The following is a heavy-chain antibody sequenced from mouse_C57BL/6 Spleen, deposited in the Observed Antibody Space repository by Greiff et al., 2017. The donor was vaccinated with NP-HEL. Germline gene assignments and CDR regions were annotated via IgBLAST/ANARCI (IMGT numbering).Heavy chain of an antibody. CDR1: GFTFSDYG. J-gene: IGHJ2*01. V-gene: IGHV5-17*01. CDR3: ARSLYDGYYFDY. D-gene: IGHD2-3*01. CDR2: ISSGSSTI. Sequence: EVMLVESGGGLVKPGGSLKLSCAASGFTFSDYGMHWVRQAPEKGLEWVAYISSGSSTIYYADTVKGRFTISRDNAKNTLFLQMTSLRSEDTAMYYCARSLYDGYYFDYWGQGTTLTVSS.